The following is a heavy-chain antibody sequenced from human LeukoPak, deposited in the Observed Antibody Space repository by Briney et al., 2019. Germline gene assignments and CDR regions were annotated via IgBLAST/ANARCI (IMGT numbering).Heavy chain of an antibody. D-gene: IGHD3-3*01. CDR3: ARDRFLEETFDY. V-gene: IGHV1-18*01. J-gene: IGHJ4*02. CDR1: GYTFTSYG. Sequence: ASVKVSCKASGYTFTSYGVSWVRQAPGQGLEWMGWISAYNGNTNYAQKLQGRVTMTTDTSTSTAYMELRSLRSDDTAVYYCARDRFLEETFDYWGQGTLVTVSS. CDR2: ISAYNGNT.